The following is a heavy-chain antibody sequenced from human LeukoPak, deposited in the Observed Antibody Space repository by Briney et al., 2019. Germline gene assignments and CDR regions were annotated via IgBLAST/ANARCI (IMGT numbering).Heavy chain of an antibody. CDR2: MNPKSGYT. D-gene: IGHD6-19*01. J-gene: IGHJ4*02. V-gene: IGHV1-8*01. CDR1: GYTFTTYD. Sequence: ASVKVSCKASGYTFTTYDINWVRQATGQGLEWMGWMNPKSGYTGSAQKFQGRVSMTRDTSTSTAYMELSSLRTEDTAVYYCVRVAGSVDYWGQGTLVTVSS. CDR3: VRVAGSVDY.